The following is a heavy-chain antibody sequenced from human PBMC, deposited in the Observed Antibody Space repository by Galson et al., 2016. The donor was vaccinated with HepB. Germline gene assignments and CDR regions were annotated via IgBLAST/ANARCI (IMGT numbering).Heavy chain of an antibody. D-gene: IGHD3-3*01. V-gene: IGHV3-7*01. J-gene: IGHJ3*02. Sequence: SLRLSCAASGFMFSTYWMMWVRQAPGKGPEWVAMIKPDGSEKYYVDSVKGRFTISRDNSKNTLYLQMNSLRAEDTAVYYCARDRLRFLEWLLPWDAFDIWGQGTMVTVSS. CDR2: IKPDGSEK. CDR1: GFMFSTYW. CDR3: ARDRLRFLEWLLPWDAFDI.